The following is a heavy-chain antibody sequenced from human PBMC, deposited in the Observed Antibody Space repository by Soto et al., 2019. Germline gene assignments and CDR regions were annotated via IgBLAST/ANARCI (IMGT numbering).Heavy chain of an antibody. Sequence: GGSLSVSWAASGFTFTNYARNWVRQAPGEGLEWVSTITGGGGGRTNYADSVKGRFTITRDNSKTTLYLQMNSLRAEDTAVYYCAKPPASIRTFDYWGQGALVTVSS. CDR3: AKPPASIRTFDY. V-gene: IGHV3-23*01. D-gene: IGHD2-2*01. J-gene: IGHJ4*02. CDR2: ITGGGGGRT. CDR1: GFTFTNYA.